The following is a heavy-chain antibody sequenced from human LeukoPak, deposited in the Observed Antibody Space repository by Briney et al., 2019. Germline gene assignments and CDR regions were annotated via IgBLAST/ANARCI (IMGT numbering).Heavy chain of an antibody. J-gene: IGHJ4*02. CDR2: ISWDGGST. CDR1: GFTFGDYT. Sequence: GGSLRLSCAASGFTFGDYTMHWVRQAPGKGLEWVSLISWDGGSTYYADSVKGRFTISRDNSKNSLYLQMNSLRTEDTALYYRAKDRKGIVGATYFDYWGQGTLVTVSS. D-gene: IGHD1-26*01. CDR3: AKDRKGIVGATYFDY. V-gene: IGHV3-43*01.